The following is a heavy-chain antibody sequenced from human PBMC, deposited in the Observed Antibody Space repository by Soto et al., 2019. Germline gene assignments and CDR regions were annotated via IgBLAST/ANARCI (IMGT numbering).Heavy chain of an antibody. D-gene: IGHD2-15*01. Sequence: VQLVESGGGLVPPGGSLSLSCAASGFTLSGYDIHWVRQATGKGLGLVSGIGSAGDTDYEDSVKGRFTISRENAKNSLYLQMNSLRVGDTAVYYITRKTPTNGMAVWGQGTTVTVSS. CDR1: GFTLSGYD. J-gene: IGHJ6*02. CDR2: IGSAGDT. CDR3: TRKTPTNGMAV. V-gene: IGHV3-13*01.